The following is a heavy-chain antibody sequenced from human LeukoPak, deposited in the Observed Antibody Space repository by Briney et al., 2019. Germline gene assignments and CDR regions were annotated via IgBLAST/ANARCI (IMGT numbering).Heavy chain of an antibody. Sequence: SETLSLTCAVYGGSFSGYYWSWIRQPPGKGLEWIGEINHSGSTNYNPSLKSRVTISVDTSKNQFSLKLSSVTAADTAVYYCARGHGRDSGYYYWGQGTLVTVSS. CDR3: ARGHGRDSGYYY. CDR1: GGSFSGYY. J-gene: IGHJ4*02. V-gene: IGHV4-34*01. D-gene: IGHD3-22*01. CDR2: INHSGST.